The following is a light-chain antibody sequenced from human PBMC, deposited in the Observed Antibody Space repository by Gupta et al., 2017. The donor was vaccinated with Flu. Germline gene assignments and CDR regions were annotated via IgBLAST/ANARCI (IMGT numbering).Light chain of an antibody. Sequence: SPLTQPRPVSGFPGQSVPLSCIGAASYVGNFASLSWYHLRPGKAPQLIISHLNQRPAGVSDRLSSSKSGHTAYLTISGLQFDDEGDYYCCLFRGSGHWVFGAGTKVTVL. CDR1: ASYVGNFAS. V-gene: IGLV2-11*01. CDR2: HLN. J-gene: IGLJ3*02. CDR3: CLFRGSGHWV.